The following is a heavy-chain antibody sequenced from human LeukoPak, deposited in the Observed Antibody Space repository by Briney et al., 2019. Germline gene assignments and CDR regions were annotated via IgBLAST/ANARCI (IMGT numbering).Heavy chain of an antibody. CDR3: AKEWTGDYGDSPYWYFDL. CDR2: ISGSGGST. Sequence: GGSLRLSCAASGFTFISYAMSWVRQAPGKGLEWVSAISGSGGSTYYADSVKGRFTISRDNSKNTLYLQMNSLRAEDTAVYYCAKEWTGDYGDSPYWYFDLWGRGTLVTVSS. CDR1: GFTFISYA. D-gene: IGHD4-17*01. J-gene: IGHJ2*01. V-gene: IGHV3-23*01.